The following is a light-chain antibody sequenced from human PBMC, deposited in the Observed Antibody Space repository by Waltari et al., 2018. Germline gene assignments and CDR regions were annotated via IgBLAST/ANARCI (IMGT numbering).Light chain of an antibody. Sequence: AIRMTQSPSSFSASTGARVTITCRASQGISSYLAWYQQKPGKAPKLLIYAASTLQSGVPSRFSGSGSGTDFTLTISCLQSEDFATYYCQQYYSYRTWTFGQGTKVEIK. V-gene: IGKV1-8*01. CDR2: AAS. CDR1: QGISSY. J-gene: IGKJ1*01. CDR3: QQYYSYRTWT.